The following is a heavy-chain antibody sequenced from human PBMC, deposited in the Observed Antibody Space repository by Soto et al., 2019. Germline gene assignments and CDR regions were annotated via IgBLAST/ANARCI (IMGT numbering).Heavy chain of an antibody. Sequence: GGSLRLSCAASGFTFSTYWMHWVRQAPGEGLVWVSRVNPDGRSMSYADSVRGRFTVSRDNAKNTVYLQMNSLRAEDTAVYYCTRATAVSFDSWGQGTLVTVSS. CDR3: TRATAVSFDS. J-gene: IGHJ4*02. CDR1: GFTFSTYW. CDR2: VNPDGRSM. D-gene: IGHD2-2*01. V-gene: IGHV3-74*01.